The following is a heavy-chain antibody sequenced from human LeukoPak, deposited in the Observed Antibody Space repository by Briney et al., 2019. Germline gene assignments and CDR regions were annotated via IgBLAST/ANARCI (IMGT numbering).Heavy chain of an antibody. V-gene: IGHV3-30-3*01. J-gene: IGHJ6*02. CDR2: ISYDGSNK. Sequence: GGSLRLSCAASGFTFSSYAMHWVRQAPGKGLEWVAVISYDGSNKYYADSVKGRFTISRDNSKNTLYLQMNSLRAEDTAVYYCARVRALGRYYYYGMDVWGQGTTVTVSS. CDR3: ARVRALGRYYYYGMDV. D-gene: IGHD3-9*01. CDR1: GFTFSSYA.